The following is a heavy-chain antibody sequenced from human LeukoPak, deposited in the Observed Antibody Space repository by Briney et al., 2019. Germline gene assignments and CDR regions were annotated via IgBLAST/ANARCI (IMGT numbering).Heavy chain of an antibody. V-gene: IGHV4-34*01. D-gene: IGHD3-3*02. J-gene: IGHJ4*02. CDR3: ARVGAIYGYFDY. CDR2: INHSGST. Sequence: SETLSLTCAVYGGSFSGYYWSWIRQPPGKGLEWIGEINHSGSTNYNPSLKSRVTISVDTSKNQFSLKLSSVTAADTAVYYCARVGAIYGYFDYWGQGTLVTVSS. CDR1: GGSFSGYY.